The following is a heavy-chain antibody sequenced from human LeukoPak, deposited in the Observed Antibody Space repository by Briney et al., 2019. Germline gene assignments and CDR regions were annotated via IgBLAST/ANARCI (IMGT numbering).Heavy chain of an antibody. D-gene: IGHD1-7*01. CDR2: INPNSGGT. Sequence: ASVKVSCKASGYTSTGYYMHWVRQAPGQGLEWMGWINPNSGGTNYAQKFQGRVTMTRDTSISTAYMELSRLRSDDTAVYYCAREKDLVTGTTEFDYWGQGTLVTVSS. CDR3: AREKDLVTGTTEFDY. CDR1: GYTSTGYY. V-gene: IGHV1-2*02. J-gene: IGHJ4*02.